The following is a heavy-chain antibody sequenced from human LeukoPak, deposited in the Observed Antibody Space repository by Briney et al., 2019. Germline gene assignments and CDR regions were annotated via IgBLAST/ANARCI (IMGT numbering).Heavy chain of an antibody. Sequence: SETLSLTCAVYGGSFSGYYWSWIRQPPGKGLEWIGEINHSGSTNYNPSLKSRVTISADTSRNQFSLKLSSVTAADTAVYYCARGLGRDWGQGTLVTVSS. J-gene: IGHJ4*02. CDR2: INHSGST. CDR1: GGSFSGYY. V-gene: IGHV4-34*01. CDR3: ARGLGRD.